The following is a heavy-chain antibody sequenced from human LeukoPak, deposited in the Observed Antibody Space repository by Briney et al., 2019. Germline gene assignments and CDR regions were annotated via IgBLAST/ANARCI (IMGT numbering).Heavy chain of an antibody. CDR1: GYSFSTYR. CDR2: IDPSDFYT. V-gene: IGHV5-10-1*01. D-gene: IGHD6-13*01. CDR3: ASSIAAAGIGQNTFDI. J-gene: IGHJ3*02. Sequence: GESLKISCKGSGYSFSTYRISWVRQVPGKGLEWMGKIDPSDFYTDYSPSSQGHVTISADTSINTAFLEWSSLKTSDTAIYYCASSIAAAGIGQNTFDIWGQGTVVAVSS.